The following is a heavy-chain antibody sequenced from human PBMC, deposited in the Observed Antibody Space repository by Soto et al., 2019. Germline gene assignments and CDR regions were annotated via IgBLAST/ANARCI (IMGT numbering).Heavy chain of an antibody. J-gene: IGHJ5*01. D-gene: IGHD6-19*01. CDR2: INHSGST. Sequence: SETLSLTCTVSGDSISSSRYYWGWIRQPPGKGLEWIGTINHSGSTSYYPSLKSRVTISVDTSKNQFSLKLTSVTAADTAVYYCARCSYSSGWSDCWGQGTLVTVSS. CDR3: ARCSYSSGWSDC. V-gene: IGHV4-39*01. CDR1: GDSISSSRYY.